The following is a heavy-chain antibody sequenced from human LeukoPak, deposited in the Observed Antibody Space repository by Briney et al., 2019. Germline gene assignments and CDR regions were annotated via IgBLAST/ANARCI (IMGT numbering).Heavy chain of an antibody. CDR3: ARAYGGSDDDAFDI. J-gene: IGHJ3*02. Sequence: PGGSLRLSCATSGLTFRTTWMHWVRQAPGKGLMWASRMNGEGTTIDYADSVKGRFTVSRDYAKNTLFLQMNSLRAEDTAVYYCARAYGGSDDDAFDIWGQGTMVTVSS. D-gene: IGHD1-26*01. CDR1: GLTFRTTW. CDR2: MNGEGTTI. V-gene: IGHV3-74*01.